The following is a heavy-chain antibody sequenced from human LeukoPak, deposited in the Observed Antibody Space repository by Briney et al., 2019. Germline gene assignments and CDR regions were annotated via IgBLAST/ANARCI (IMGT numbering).Heavy chain of an antibody. J-gene: IGHJ4*02. V-gene: IGHV3-21*01. CDR3: ARGGPHDYSDYCFDY. Sequence: GGSLRLSCAASGFTFSSYSMNWVRQAPGKGLEWVSSISSSSSYIYYAESMKGRFTISRDNAKNSLYLQMNSLRAEDTAVYYCARGGPHDYSDYCFDYWGQGILVTVSP. CDR2: ISSSSSYI. CDR1: GFTFSSYS. D-gene: IGHD4-11*01.